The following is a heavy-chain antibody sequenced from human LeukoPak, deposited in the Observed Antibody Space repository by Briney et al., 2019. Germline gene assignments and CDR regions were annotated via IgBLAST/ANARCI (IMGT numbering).Heavy chain of an antibody. D-gene: IGHD1-14*01. CDR2: ISAYNGNT. CDR3: ARVGSFTGDYYGMDV. J-gene: IGHJ6*02. V-gene: IGHV1-18*01. CDR1: GYTFTSYG. Sequence: GASVKVSCKASGYTFTSYGISWVRQAPGQGLEGMGWISAYNGNTNYAQKLQGRVTMTTDTSTSTAYMELRSPRSDDPAVYYCARVGSFTGDYYGMDVWGQGTTVTVSS.